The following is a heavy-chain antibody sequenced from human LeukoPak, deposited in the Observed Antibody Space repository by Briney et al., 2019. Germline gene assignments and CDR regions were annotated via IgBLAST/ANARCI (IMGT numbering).Heavy chain of an antibody. D-gene: IGHD2-2*01. V-gene: IGHV4-30-4*01. CDR2: IYYSGST. J-gene: IGHJ2*01. CDR3: ARGGGATFSSTSYWYFDL. Sequence: SETLSLTCTVSGGSISSVDYYWSWIRQPPGKGLEWIGYIYYSGSTYYNPSLKSRVTISVDTSKNQFSLKLSSVTAADTAVYFCARGGGATFSSTSYWYFDLWGRGTLVTVSS. CDR1: GGSISSVDYY.